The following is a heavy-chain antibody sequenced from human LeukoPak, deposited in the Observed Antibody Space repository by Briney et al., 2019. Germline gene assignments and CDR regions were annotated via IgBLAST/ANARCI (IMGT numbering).Heavy chain of an antibody. Sequence: GGSLRLSCAASGFTFDDYAMHWVRQAPGKGLEWVSGISWNSGSIGYADSVKGRFTISRDNAKNSLYLQMNSLRAEDTAVYYCARDLRWGQGTLVTVSS. J-gene: IGHJ4*02. V-gene: IGHV3-9*01. CDR3: ARDLR. CDR1: GFTFDDYA. CDR2: ISWNSGSI.